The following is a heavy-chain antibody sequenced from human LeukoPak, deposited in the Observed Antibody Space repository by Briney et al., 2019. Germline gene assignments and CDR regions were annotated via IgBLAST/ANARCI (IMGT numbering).Heavy chain of an antibody. V-gene: IGHV3-20*04. J-gene: IGHJ4*02. CDR1: GFIFDDYG. CDR2: INWNGGST. D-gene: IGHD1-26*01. CDR3: ARAHFSGSFGY. Sequence: GGSLRLSCAASGFIFDDYGMSWVRQAPGRGLEWVSGINWNGGSTNYADSVKGRFTISRDNAKNSLYLQMNSLRAEDTAFYYCARAHFSGSFGYWGQGTLVTVSS.